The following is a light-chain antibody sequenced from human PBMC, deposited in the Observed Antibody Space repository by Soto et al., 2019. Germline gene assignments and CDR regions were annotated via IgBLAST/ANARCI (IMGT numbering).Light chain of an antibody. J-gene: IGLJ1*01. CDR3: TSYTATSTYV. CDR1: SSDLGYYNY. CDR2: EVS. V-gene: IGLV2-14*01. Sequence: QSVLTQPASVSGSPGQSITISCTGTSSDLGYYNYVSWYQQHPGNAPKLMIYEVSNRPSGVSNRFSGSKSGNTASLTISGLQAEDEADYYCTSYTATSTYVFGTGTKLTVL.